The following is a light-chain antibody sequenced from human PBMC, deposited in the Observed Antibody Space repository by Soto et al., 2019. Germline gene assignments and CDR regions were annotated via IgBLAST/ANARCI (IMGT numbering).Light chain of an antibody. Sequence: DIQMTQFPSTLSASVGDRDTITCRASQSISNRLAWFQQKSGEAPNLLIHKASSLESGVPSRFSGSGSGTEFTLTISSLQPDDFATYYCQQYNTYSWTFGQGTKV. J-gene: IGKJ1*01. CDR2: KAS. CDR1: QSISNR. CDR3: QQYNTYSWT. V-gene: IGKV1-5*03.